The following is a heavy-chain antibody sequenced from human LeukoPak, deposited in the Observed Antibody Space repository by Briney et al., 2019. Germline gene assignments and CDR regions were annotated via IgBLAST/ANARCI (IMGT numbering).Heavy chain of an antibody. CDR3: ARGPDRYSSSSLDY. D-gene: IGHD6-13*01. V-gene: IGHV3-30-3*01. Sequence: PGGSLRLSCAVSGFTFSDYYMSWIRQAPGKGLEWVAVISYDGSNKYYADSVKGRFTISRDNSKNTLYLQMNSLRAEDTAVYYCARGPDRYSSSSLDYWGQGTLVTVSS. J-gene: IGHJ4*02. CDR1: GFTFSDYY. CDR2: ISYDGSNK.